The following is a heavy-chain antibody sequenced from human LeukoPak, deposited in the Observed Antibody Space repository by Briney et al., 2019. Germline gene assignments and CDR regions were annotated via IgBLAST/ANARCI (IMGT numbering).Heavy chain of an antibody. CDR2: IDYGGST. CDR1: GGSISSYY. V-gene: IGHV4-59*01. Sequence: SETLSLTCTVSGGSISSYYWSWIRQPPRKGLEWIGYIDYGGSTNYNPSFRSRATISVDTSKNQFSLRLSSVTAADTAVYYCARLIGGVWVKGTTVTVSS. CDR3: ARLIGGV. J-gene: IGHJ6*01. D-gene: IGHD3-10*01.